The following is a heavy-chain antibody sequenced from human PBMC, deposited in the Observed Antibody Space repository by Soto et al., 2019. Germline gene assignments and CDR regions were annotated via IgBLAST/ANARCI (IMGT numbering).Heavy chain of an antibody. CDR3: ARGGYCSSTSCHHNWFDP. J-gene: IGHJ5*02. Sequence: GGSLRLSCASSGFTFSSYGMHWVRQAPGKGLEWVAVIWYDGSNKYYADSVKGRFTISRDNSKNTLYLQMNSLRAEDTAVYYCARGGYCSSTSCHHNWFDPWGQGTLVTVSS. V-gene: IGHV3-33*01. CDR2: IWYDGSNK. CDR1: GFTFSSYG. D-gene: IGHD2-2*01.